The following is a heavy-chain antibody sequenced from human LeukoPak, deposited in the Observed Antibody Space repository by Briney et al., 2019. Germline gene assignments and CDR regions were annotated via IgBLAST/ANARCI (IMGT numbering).Heavy chain of an antibody. V-gene: IGHV3-30-3*01. CDR1: GFTFSKYA. Sequence: GGSLRLSCAASGFTFSKYAMHWVRQAPGKGLEWVAVISYDGSNKYYAGSVKGRFTISRDNSKNTLYLQMNSLRAEDTAVYYCAGDPSQDDQWGRGTLVTVSS. J-gene: IGHJ4*02. CDR2: ISYDGSNK. CDR3: AGDPSQDDQ.